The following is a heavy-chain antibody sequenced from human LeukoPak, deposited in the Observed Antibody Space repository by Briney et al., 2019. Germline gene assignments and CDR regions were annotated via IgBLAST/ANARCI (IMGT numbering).Heavy chain of an antibody. V-gene: IGHV3-30-3*01. CDR2: ITYDGSTK. J-gene: IGHJ4*02. D-gene: IGHD3-16*02. CDR3: AKDRSWHGLEY. CDR1: GFTFAGYT. Sequence: QTGGSLRLSCAASGFTFAGYTMHWVRQAPGKGLEWATLITYDGSTKYYADSVKGRFTISRDNSKNRLYLQMDSLRGEDTAVYYCAKDRSWHGLEYWGQGALVTVSS.